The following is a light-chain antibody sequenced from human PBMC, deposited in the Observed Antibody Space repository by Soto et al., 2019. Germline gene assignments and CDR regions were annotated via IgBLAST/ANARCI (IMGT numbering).Light chain of an antibody. CDR3: QQYNSYSRWT. CDR1: QSISSW. CDR2: DAS. J-gene: IGKJ1*01. Sequence: DIQMTQSPSTLSASVGDRVTITCRASQSISSWLAWYQQKPGKAPKLLICDASSLESGVPSRFSGSGSGTEFTLTISSLQPDDFATYYCQQYNSYSRWTFGQGTKVEIK. V-gene: IGKV1-5*01.